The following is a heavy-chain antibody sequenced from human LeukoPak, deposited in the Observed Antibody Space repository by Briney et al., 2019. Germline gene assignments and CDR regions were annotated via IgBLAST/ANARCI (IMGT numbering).Heavy chain of an antibody. CDR3: ALLVGATLDFDH. V-gene: IGHV3-30*04. D-gene: IGHD1-26*01. J-gene: IGHJ4*02. CDR1: GFTFSSYA. Sequence: GGSLRLSCAASGFTFSSYAMHCVRQAPGKGLEWVAVISYDGSNKYYADSVKGRFTVSRDNDKNSLYLQMNSLRAEDTAVYYCALLVGATLDFDHWGQGTLVTVSS. CDR2: ISYDGSNK.